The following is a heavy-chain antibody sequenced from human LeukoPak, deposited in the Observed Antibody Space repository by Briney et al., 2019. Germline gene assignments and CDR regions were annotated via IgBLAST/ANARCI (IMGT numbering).Heavy chain of an antibody. CDR3: ARQVVVTAAPYYYYMDV. CDR1: GYSFTTYW. CDR2: IYPGDSDT. Sequence: PGESLKISCKGSGYSFTTYWIGWVRQMPGKGLEWMGIIYPGDSDTRYSPSFQGQVTISADKSISTAYLQWSSLKASDTAMYYCARQVVVTAAPYYYYMDVWGKGTTVTVSS. J-gene: IGHJ6*03. V-gene: IGHV5-51*01. D-gene: IGHD2-21*02.